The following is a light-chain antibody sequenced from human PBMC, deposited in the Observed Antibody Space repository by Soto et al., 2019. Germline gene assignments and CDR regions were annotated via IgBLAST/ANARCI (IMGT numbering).Light chain of an antibody. V-gene: IGKV3-11*01. CDR2: DAS. J-gene: IGKJ3*01. Sequence: EIVLTQSPATLSLSPGERATLSCRASQSVSTYLAWYQHKPGQATRLLIYDASNRATGIPASFSGSGSGTDFTHTISSLEPDDFAVYYCQQLSHGPPRFTFGAGTKVDIK. CDR3: QQLSHGPPRFT. CDR1: QSVSTY.